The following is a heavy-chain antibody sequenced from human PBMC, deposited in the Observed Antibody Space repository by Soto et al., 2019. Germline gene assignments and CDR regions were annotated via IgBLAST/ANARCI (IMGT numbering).Heavy chain of an antibody. CDR1: GFTLSSYA. V-gene: IGHV3-30-3*01. J-gene: IGHJ4*02. Sequence: QGQLEESGGGVVQPGRSLRLSCAASGFTLSSYAIHWVRQAPCKGLEWVTVISKGGSNLYFADSVKGRFTISRDNAKNTLYLQMNSLRSEDTAVYYCAREVEYTSAFGISSSFDYCGQGTLVTVSS. D-gene: IGHD6-19*01. CDR2: ISKGGSNL. CDR3: AREVEYTSAFGISSSFDY.